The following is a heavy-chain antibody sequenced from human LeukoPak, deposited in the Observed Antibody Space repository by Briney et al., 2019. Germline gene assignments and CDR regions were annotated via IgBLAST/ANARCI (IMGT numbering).Heavy chain of an antibody. J-gene: IGHJ4*02. Sequence: SETLSLTCTVSGGSISSSSYYWGWIRQPPGKGLEWIGSIYYSGSTYYNPSLKSRVTTSVDTSKNQFSLKLSSVTAADTAVYYCASWDEACFDYWGQGTLVTVSS. D-gene: IGHD1-26*01. V-gene: IGHV4-39*01. CDR2: IYYSGST. CDR3: ASWDEACFDY. CDR1: GGSISSSSYY.